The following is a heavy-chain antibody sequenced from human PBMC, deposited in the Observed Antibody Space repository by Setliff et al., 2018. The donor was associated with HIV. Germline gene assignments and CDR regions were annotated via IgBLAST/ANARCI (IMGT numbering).Heavy chain of an antibody. CDR3: AKDLVYYDSSGDLDY. CDR1: GLTFSSYA. V-gene: IGHV3-23*01. D-gene: IGHD3-22*01. J-gene: IGHJ4*02. Sequence: GESLTISCAASGLTFSSYAMSWVRQAPGKGLEWVSSISGSGGSPYYADSVKGRFTISRDNSKNTLYLQMNSLRAEDTAVYYCAKDLVYYDSSGDLDYWGQGTLVTVSS. CDR2: ISGSGGSP.